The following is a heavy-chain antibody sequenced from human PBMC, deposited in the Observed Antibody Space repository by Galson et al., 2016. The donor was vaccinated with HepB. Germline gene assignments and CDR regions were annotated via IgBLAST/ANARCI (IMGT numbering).Heavy chain of an antibody. V-gene: IGHV3-30-3*01. CDR1: GFTFSSYA. Sequence: SLRLSCAASGFTFSSYAMNWVRQAPGKGLEWMALISDDGGNKYYVDSVKGRFTISRDNSRNTLYLQMNSLRAEDTAVYYCARVATVTTFYYYYGMDVWGQGTTVTVSS. CDR2: ISDDGGNK. D-gene: IGHD4-17*01. CDR3: ARVATVTTFYYYYGMDV. J-gene: IGHJ6*02.